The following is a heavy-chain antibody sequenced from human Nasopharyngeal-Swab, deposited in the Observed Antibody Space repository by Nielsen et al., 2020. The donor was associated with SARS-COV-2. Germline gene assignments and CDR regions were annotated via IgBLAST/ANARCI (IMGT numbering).Heavy chain of an antibody. J-gene: IGHJ3*02. Sequence: ASVKVSCKASGYTFTSYGISWLRQAPGQGLEWMGWISAYNGNTNYAQKLQGRVTMTTDTSTSTAYMELRSLRSDDTAVYYCARSTMIVVVITDDAFDIWGQGTMVTVSS. V-gene: IGHV1-18*01. D-gene: IGHD3-22*01. CDR3: ARSTMIVVVITDDAFDI. CDR1: GYTFTSYG. CDR2: ISAYNGNT.